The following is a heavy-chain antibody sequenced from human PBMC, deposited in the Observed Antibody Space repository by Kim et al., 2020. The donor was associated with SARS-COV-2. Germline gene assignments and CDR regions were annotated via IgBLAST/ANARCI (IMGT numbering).Heavy chain of an antibody. CDR3: AHRSSLKGVFDI. Sequence: SGPTLVHPTQTLTLTCTCSGFLVTSSGVGVAWIRQPPGKALEWLALIYWDDDSRYSPSLKNRLTITKDTSKNQVLLTVTNVDPVDTATYYCAHRSSLKGVFDIWGQGTMVTVSS. J-gene: IGHJ3*02. V-gene: IGHV2-5*02. D-gene: IGHD2-8*01. CDR2: IYWDDDS. CDR1: GFLVTSSGVG.